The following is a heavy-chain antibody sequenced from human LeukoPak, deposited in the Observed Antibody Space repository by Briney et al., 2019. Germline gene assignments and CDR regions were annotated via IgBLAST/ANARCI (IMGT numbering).Heavy chain of an antibody. CDR3: ARVCARAAAGIYYFDY. CDR2: IYHSGST. V-gene: IGHV4-4*02. CDR1: GGSTSSSNW. Sequence: PSETLSLTCAGSGGSTSSSNWWSWVRQPPGKGLEWIGEIYHSGSTNYNPSLKSRVTISVDKSKNQFSLKLSSVTAADTAVYYCARVCARAAAGIYYFDYWGQGTLVTVSS. D-gene: IGHD6-13*01. J-gene: IGHJ4*02.